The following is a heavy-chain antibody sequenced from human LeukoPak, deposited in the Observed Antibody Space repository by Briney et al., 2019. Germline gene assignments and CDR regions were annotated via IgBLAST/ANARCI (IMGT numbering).Heavy chain of an antibody. V-gene: IGHV3-74*01. CDR2: INSDGSST. D-gene: IGHD3-9*01. J-gene: IGHJ4*02. Sequence: GGSLRLSCAASGFTFSSYWMHWVRQAPGKGLVWVSRINSDGSSTSYADSVKGRFTISRDNAKNTLYLQMNSLRAEDTAVYYCARSHRYFDWLPIDYWGQGTLVTVSS. CDR1: GFTFSSYW. CDR3: ARSHRYFDWLPIDY.